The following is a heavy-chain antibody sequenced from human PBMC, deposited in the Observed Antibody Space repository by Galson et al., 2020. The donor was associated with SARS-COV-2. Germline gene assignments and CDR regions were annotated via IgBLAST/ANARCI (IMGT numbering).Heavy chain of an antibody. CDR2: IYPGDPDT. CDR3: ARPRRGYAYGYAYAFDL. V-gene: IGHV5-51*01. Sequence: GEYLKLHCKGSGYSFTSYWIGWVRQMPGKGLEWMGIIYPGDPDTRYSPSFQGQVIISADKSISTAYLQWNSLKASDTAMYYCARPRRGYAYGYAYAFDLWGQGTMVTVSS. J-gene: IGHJ3*01. D-gene: IGHD5-18*01. CDR1: GYSFTSYW.